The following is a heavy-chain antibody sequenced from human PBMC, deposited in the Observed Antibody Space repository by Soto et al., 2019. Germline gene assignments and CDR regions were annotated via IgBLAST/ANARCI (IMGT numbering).Heavy chain of an antibody. Sequence: GASVKVSCKASGYTFTSYGISWVRQAPGQGLEWMGWISAYNGNTNYAQKLQGRVTMTTDTSTSTAYMELRSLRSDDTAVYYCARDHDIVVVTAPDYWGQGTLVTVSS. D-gene: IGHD2-21*02. J-gene: IGHJ4*02. CDR1: GYTFTSYG. CDR2: ISAYNGNT. CDR3: ARDHDIVVVTAPDY. V-gene: IGHV1-18*01.